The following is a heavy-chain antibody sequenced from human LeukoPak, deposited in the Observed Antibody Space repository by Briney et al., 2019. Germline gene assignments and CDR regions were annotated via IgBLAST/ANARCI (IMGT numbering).Heavy chain of an antibody. CDR2: ISYDGSNK. J-gene: IGHJ4*02. CDR1: GFTFSSYA. D-gene: IGHD1-14*01. V-gene: IGHV3-30-3*01. CDR3: ATTVDY. Sequence: GRSLRLSCSASGFTFSSYAMHWVRQAPGKGLEWVAVISYDGSNKYYADSVKGRFTISRDNSKNTLYLQMNSLRAEDTAVYYCATTVDYWGQGTLVTVSS.